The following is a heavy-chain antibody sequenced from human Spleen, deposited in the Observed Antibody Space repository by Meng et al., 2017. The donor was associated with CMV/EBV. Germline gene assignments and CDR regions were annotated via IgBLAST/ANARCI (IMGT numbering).Heavy chain of an antibody. J-gene: IGHJ4*02. CDR1: GYTFTGYY. V-gene: IGHV1-2*02. D-gene: IGHD2-2*01. CDR2: ISPNSGAT. CDR3: ARQGRGYPFDY. Sequence: ASVKVSCKASGYTFTGYYLHWVRQAPGQGLEWMGWISPNSGATKYAQKFQGRVIMTGDTSISTAYMELTRLRSDDSVVYYCARQGRGYPFDYWGQGTLVTVSS.